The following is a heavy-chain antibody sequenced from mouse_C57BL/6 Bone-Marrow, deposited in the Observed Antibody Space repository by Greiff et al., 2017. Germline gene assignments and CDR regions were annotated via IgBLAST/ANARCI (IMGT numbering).Heavy chain of an antibody. Sequence: EVQRVESGGDLVKPGGSLKLSCAASGFTFSSYGMSWVRQTPDKRLEWVATISSGGSYTYYPDSVKGRFPISRDNAKNTLYLQLHLTKSVNTAMYYCARLITTVVAKGFDYWGQGTTLTVSS. CDR1: GFTFSSYG. V-gene: IGHV5-6*01. D-gene: IGHD1-1*01. J-gene: IGHJ2*01. CDR2: ISSGGSYT. CDR3: ARLITTVVAKGFDY.